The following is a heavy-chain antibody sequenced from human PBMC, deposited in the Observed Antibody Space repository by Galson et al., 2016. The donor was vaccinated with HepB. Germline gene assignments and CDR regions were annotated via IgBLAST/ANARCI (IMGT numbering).Heavy chain of an antibody. J-gene: IGHJ4*02. Sequence: SLRLSCAASGFTLNNYWMNWVRQAPGKGLVWVAHISIDGSDTRYADSVKGRFTISRDNARNTVSLQMNSLRVDDSAVYYCVRDGVGDVPYDCWGQGTLVTVSS. CDR2: ISIDGSDT. D-gene: IGHD1-26*01. CDR3: VRDGVGDVPYDC. CDR1: GFTLNNYW. V-gene: IGHV3-74*01.